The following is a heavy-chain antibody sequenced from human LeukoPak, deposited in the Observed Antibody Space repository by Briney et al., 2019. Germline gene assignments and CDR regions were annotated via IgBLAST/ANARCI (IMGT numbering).Heavy chain of an antibody. CDR1: GFTFSSYW. J-gene: IGHJ5*02. D-gene: IGHD3-3*01. Sequence: GGSLRLSCAASGFTFSSYWMSWVRQAPGKGLEWVANIKQDGSEKYYVDSVKGRFTISRDNAKNSLYLQMNSLRAEDTAVYYCARKRLRFLVNWFDPWGQGTLVTVSS. V-gene: IGHV3-7*03. CDR3: ARKRLRFLVNWFDP. CDR2: IKQDGSEK.